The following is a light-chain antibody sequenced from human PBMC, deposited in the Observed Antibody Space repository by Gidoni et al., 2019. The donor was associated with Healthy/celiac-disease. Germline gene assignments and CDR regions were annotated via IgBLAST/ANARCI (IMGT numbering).Light chain of an antibody. CDR3: QQSYSPMYT. Sequence: DIQMTPSPSSLSASVGDRVTITCRASPSISSYLNWYQQKPGKAPKLLIYAASSLQSGVPSRFSGSGSGTDFTLTISSLQPEDVATYYCQQSYSPMYTFGQGTKLEIK. CDR1: PSISSY. CDR2: AAS. J-gene: IGKJ2*01. V-gene: IGKV1-39*01.